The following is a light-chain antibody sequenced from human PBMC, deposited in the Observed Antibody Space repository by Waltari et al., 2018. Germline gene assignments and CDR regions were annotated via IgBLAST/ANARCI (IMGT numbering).Light chain of an antibody. V-gene: IGLV2-14*01. J-gene: IGLJ2*01. CDR2: EVS. Sequence: QSALTQPASVSGSPGQSITISCTGTSSDVGRYNYVSWYQQHPGNAPKLMIYEVSNRPSGVSNRFSGSKSGNTASLTISGLQAEDEADYYCSSYTSSSTPVVFGGGTKLTVL. CDR3: SSYTSSSTPVV. CDR1: SSDVGRYNY.